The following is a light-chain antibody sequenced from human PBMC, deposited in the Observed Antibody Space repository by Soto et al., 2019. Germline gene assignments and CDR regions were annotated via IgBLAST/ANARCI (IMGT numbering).Light chain of an antibody. Sequence: DIQMTQSPSTLSASVGDRVTITCRASQSISSWLAWYQQKPGKAPKLLIYKASSLETGVPSRFSGSGSGTEFTLTISSLQPDDFASYYCHQYGSSSPWTFGQGTKVEVK. CDR1: QSISSW. CDR2: KAS. V-gene: IGKV1-5*03. J-gene: IGKJ1*01. CDR3: HQYGSSSPWT.